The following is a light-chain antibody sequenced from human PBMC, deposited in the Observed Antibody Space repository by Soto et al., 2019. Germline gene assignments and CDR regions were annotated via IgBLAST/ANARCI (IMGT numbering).Light chain of an antibody. V-gene: IGKV1-8*01. CDR1: QGISSY. J-gene: IGKJ1*01. Sequence: AIRMTQAPSSLSASRGDRVTITCRASQGISSYLAWYQQKPGKAPKLLIYAASTLQSGVPSRFSGSGSGTDFTLTISCLQSEDFATYYCQQYYSYPQTLGQGTKVDIK. CDR2: AAS. CDR3: QQYYSYPQT.